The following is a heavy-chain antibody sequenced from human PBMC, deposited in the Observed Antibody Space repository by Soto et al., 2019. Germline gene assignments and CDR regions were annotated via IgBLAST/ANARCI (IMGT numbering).Heavy chain of an antibody. CDR3: ARGFKFWLSTFYFDY. V-gene: IGHV1-18*01. D-gene: IGHD3-9*01. CDR2: IGTFNGNT. Sequence: QVQLVQSGAEVKTPGASVKVSCKTSGYTFTSYGLSWVRQAPGQGLEGMGWIGTFNGNTNYAQKFQDRVTMTTDTTTSTAYMELRSLRSDDTAVYYCARGFKFWLSTFYFDYWGQGTLVTVSS. CDR1: GYTFTSYG. J-gene: IGHJ4*02.